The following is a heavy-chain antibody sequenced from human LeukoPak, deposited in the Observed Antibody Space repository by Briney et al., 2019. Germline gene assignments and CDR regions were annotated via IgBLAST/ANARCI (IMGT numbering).Heavy chain of an antibody. CDR3: ARLKMVRGVNVDY. J-gene: IGHJ4*02. CDR1: GGSISSSSYY. V-gene: IGHV4-39*07. D-gene: IGHD3-10*01. CDR2: INHSGST. Sequence: SETLSLTCTVSGGSISSSSYYWGWIRQPPGTGLEWIGEINHSGSTNYNPSLKSRVTISVDTSKNQFSLKLSSVTAADTAVYYCARLKMVRGVNVDYWGQGTLVTVSS.